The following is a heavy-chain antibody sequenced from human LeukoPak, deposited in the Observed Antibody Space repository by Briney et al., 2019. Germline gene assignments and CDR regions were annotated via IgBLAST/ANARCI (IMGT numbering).Heavy chain of an antibody. CDR2: IKTDGSEK. V-gene: IGHV3-7*03. J-gene: IGHJ4*02. CDR3: ARETLPLPSYFDY. D-gene: IGHD3-10*01. CDR1: GFTFSSYT. Sequence: GGSLRLSCAASGFTFSSYTMSWVRQAPGKGLEWVANIKTDGSEKYYVDSVKGRFTISRDNAKNSLYLQMNSLRAEDTAVYYCARETLPLPSYFDYWGQGTLVTVSS.